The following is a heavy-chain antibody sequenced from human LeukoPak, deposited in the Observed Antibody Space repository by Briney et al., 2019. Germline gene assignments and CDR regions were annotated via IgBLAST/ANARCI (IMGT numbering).Heavy chain of an antibody. D-gene: IGHD2-2*01. V-gene: IGHV3-23*01. CDR3: ARGPCSSTSCYVGGYYFDY. J-gene: IGHJ4*02. Sequence: GGSLRLSCAASGFTFSNCAMSWVRQAPGKGLEWVSSISSSGGSTYYADSVKGRFTISRDNSKNTLYLQMNSLRAEDTAVYYCARGPCSSTSCYVGGYYFDYWGQGTLVTVSS. CDR2: ISSSGGST. CDR1: GFTFSNCA.